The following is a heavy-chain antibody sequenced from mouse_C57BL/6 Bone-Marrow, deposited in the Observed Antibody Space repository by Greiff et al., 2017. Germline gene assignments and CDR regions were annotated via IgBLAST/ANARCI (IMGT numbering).Heavy chain of an antibody. Sequence: QVQLQQPGAELVKPGASVKMSCKASGYTFTSYWITWVKQRPGQGLEWIGDIYPGSGSTYYNEKFKGKATLTADKSSSTAYMELRSLTSEDSAVYFCASCFQDYFDYWGQGTTLTVSS. V-gene: IGHV1-55*01. CDR3: ASCFQDYFDY. CDR1: GYTFTSYW. CDR2: IYPGSGST. J-gene: IGHJ2*01.